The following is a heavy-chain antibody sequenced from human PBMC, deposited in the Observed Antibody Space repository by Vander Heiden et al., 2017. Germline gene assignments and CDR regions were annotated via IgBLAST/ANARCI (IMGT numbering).Heavy chain of an antibody. D-gene: IGHD5-12*01. CDR1: GFTFSTYP. J-gene: IGHJ4*02. Sequence: QVQLVESGGGVVHPERSLRLSCAASGFTFSTYPMHWVRQAPGKGLEWVGVISYDGGSKYYADSVKGRFTISRDNSKNTLYLQMNSLRAEDTAVYYCARDVSGDGYLPRFDYWGQGTLVTVSS. CDR2: ISYDGGSK. CDR3: ARDVSGDGYLPRFDY. V-gene: IGHV3-30*04.